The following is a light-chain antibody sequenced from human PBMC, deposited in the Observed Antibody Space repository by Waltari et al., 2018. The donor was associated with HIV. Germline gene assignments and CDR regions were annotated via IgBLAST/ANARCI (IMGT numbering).Light chain of an antibody. V-gene: IGLV2-23*01. Sequence: QSALTQPASVSGSPGQSITISCTGTSCELGSYNFVSWYQQHPGKAPKLMIYAGSKRPSGVSNRFSGSKSGNTASLTISGLQAEDEADYYCYSYAGSRTGYVFGTGTKVTVL. CDR1: SCELGSYNF. CDR2: AGS. J-gene: IGLJ1*01. CDR3: YSYAGSRTGYV.